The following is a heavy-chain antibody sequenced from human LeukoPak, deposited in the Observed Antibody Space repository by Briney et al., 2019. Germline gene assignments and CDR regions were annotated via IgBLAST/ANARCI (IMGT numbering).Heavy chain of an antibody. CDR1: GFTFSDYY. V-gene: IGHV3-7*01. Sequence: GGSLRLSCAVSGFTFSDYYMSWIRQAPGKGLEWVANIKQDGSEKYYVDSVKGRFTISRDNAKNSLYLQMNSLRAEDTAVYYCAREGYDFWSGYYIRSFDYWGQGTLVTVSS. J-gene: IGHJ4*02. CDR2: IKQDGSEK. CDR3: AREGYDFWSGYYIRSFDY. D-gene: IGHD3-3*01.